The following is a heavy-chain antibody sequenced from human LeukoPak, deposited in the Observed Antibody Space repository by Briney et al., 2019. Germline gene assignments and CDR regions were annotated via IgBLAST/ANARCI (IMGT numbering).Heavy chain of an antibody. CDR1: GFSLSTSGVG. CDR3: AHTDIAGNEFDY. CDR2: IYWDDDK. Sequence: GPTLVKPTQTLTLTCTFSGFSLSTSGVGVGWIRQPPGKALEWLALIYWDDDKRYSPSLKSRLTITKDTSKNQVVLTMTNMDPVDTATYYRAHTDIAGNEFDYWGQGTLVTVSS. D-gene: IGHD5-12*01. J-gene: IGHJ4*02. V-gene: IGHV2-5*02.